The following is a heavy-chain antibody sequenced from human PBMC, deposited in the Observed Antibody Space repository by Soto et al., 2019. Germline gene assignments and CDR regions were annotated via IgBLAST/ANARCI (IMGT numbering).Heavy chain of an antibody. CDR2: ISGRGGVT. CDR1: GFTFTTHA. Sequence: EVQLLESGGGLVQPGGSLRLSCAASGFTFTTHAMNWVRQAPGKGLEWVAAISGRGGVTYYADSVKGRFTISRDNSKNTLYLQMNSLRAEDTAVYYCAKDYDFWSGYYSVGAFDIWGQGTMVTVS. V-gene: IGHV3-23*01. CDR3: AKDYDFWSGYYSVGAFDI. J-gene: IGHJ3*02. D-gene: IGHD3-3*01.